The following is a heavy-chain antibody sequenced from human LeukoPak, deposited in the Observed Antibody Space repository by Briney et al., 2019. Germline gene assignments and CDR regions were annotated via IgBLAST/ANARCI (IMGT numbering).Heavy chain of an antibody. V-gene: IGHV3-23*01. D-gene: IGHD3-10*01. Sequence: GGSLRLSCAASGFIFNNYAVSWGRQAPGKGLQWVSSISGADATTYYADSVKGRFAISRDNSKNTLYLQMSSLRAEDTAVYYCAKDQRFGDLDDYRGQGTLVTVSS. CDR2: ISGADATT. CDR3: AKDQRFGDLDDY. CDR1: GFIFNNYA. J-gene: IGHJ4*02.